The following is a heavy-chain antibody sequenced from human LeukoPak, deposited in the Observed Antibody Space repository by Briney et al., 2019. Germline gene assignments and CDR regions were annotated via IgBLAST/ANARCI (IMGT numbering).Heavy chain of an antibody. CDR1: GGSISSYY. CDR3: ARHTDIAVLSSLNY. Sequence: PSETLSLTCTVSGGSISSYYWSWIRQTPGKGLEWIGDSYYSGSTNYNPSLKSRVTISVDTSKNQFSLKLSSVTAADTAVYYCARHTDIAVLSSLNYWGQGTLVTVSS. V-gene: IGHV4-59*08. J-gene: IGHJ4*02. CDR2: SYYSGST. D-gene: IGHD6-13*01.